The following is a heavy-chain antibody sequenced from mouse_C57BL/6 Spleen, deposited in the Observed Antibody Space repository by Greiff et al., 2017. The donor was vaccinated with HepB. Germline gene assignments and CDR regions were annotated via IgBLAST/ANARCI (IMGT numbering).Heavy chain of an antibody. D-gene: IGHD3-3*01. V-gene: IGHV7-1*01. CDR2: SRNKANDYTT. J-gene: IGHJ2*01. Sequence: EVMLVESGGGLVQSGRSLRLSCATSGFTFSDFYMEWVRQAPGKGLEWIAASRNKANDYTTEYSASVKGRFIVSRDTSQSILYLQMNALGAEDTAIYYCARGGWFDYWGQGTTLTVSS. CDR3: ARGGWFDY. CDR1: GFTFSDFY.